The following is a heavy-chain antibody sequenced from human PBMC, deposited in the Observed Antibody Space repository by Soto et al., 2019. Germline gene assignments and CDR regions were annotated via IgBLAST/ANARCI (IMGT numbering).Heavy chain of an antibody. Sequence: PSETLSLTCTVSGGSISSGVYYWSWIRQHPGKGLEWIGYIYYSGSTYYNPSLGGRVSMSVETSKSQFSLKLTSVTVADTAVYYCASHRGALYFESWGPGLMVTV. CDR2: IYYSGST. CDR3: ASHRGALYFES. J-gene: IGHJ4*02. V-gene: IGHV4-31*03. D-gene: IGHD3-16*01. CDR1: GGSISSGVYY.